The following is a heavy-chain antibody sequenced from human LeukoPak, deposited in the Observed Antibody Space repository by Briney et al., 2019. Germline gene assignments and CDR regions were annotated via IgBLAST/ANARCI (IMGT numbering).Heavy chain of an antibody. V-gene: IGHV4-34*01. J-gene: IGHJ4*02. D-gene: IGHD3-10*01. CDR3: ARDNYYGSGSYVDY. CDR2: INHSGST. Sequence: SETLSLTCAVYGVSFSGYYWSWIRQPPGKGLEWLGEINHSGSTNYNPSLKSRVTISVDTSKNQFSLKLSSVTAADTAVYYCARDNYYGSGSYVDYWGQGTLVTVSS. CDR1: GVSFSGYY.